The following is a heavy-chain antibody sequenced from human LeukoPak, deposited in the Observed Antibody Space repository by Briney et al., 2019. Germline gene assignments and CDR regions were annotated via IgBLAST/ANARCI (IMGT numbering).Heavy chain of an antibody. CDR2: IYYSGST. V-gene: IGHV4-39*07. Sequence: SETLSLTCTVSGGSISSSSYYWGWIRQPPGKGLEWIGSIYYSGSTYYNPSLKSRVTISVDTSKNQFSLKLSSVTAADTAVYYCASTLGSDDYVWGEQETSGNYFDYWGQGTLVTVSS. J-gene: IGHJ4*02. D-gene: IGHD3-16*01. CDR3: ASTLGSDDYVWGEQETSGNYFDY. CDR1: GGSISSSSYY.